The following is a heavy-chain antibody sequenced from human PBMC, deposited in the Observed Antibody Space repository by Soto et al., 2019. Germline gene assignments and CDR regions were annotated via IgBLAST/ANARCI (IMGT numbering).Heavy chain of an antibody. CDR2: IPYDGSHQ. CDR3: AKLRVLEWEVQESDY. J-gene: IGHJ4*02. CDR1: GVTFSSYE. V-gene: IGHV3-30*18. D-gene: IGHD3-3*01. Sequence: VQLVESGGGLVQPGGSMKVSCAASGVTFSSYEVNWVRQAPGKGLEWVAVIPYDGSHQYYADSVKGRFSISRDNSKNTLYLQMNSLRAEDTAVYYCAKLRVLEWEVQESDYWGQGTLVSVSS.